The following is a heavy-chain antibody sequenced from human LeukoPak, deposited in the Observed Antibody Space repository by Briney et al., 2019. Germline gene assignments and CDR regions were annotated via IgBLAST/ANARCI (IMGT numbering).Heavy chain of an antibody. Sequence: SETLSLTCTVSGDSMRGHYWSWIRQAPGRGLEWIGFISHSGYTSYSPSLKSRVAISVDTSKRQFSLRLNSVTATDTAVYYCARGRSDHGGMFFDSWAQGTLVTVSS. V-gene: IGHV4-59*11. CDR1: GDSMRGHY. D-gene: IGHD4-23*01. CDR2: ISHSGYT. J-gene: IGHJ4*02. CDR3: ARGRSDHGGMFFDS.